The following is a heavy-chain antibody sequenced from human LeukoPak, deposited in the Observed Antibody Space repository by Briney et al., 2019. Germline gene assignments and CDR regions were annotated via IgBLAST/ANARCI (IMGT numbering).Heavy chain of an antibody. J-gene: IGHJ3*02. CDR1: GGSISSGSYY. CDR3: ARDPRGGAFDI. V-gene: IGHV4-61*02. Sequence: SQTLSLTCTVSGGSISSGSYYWSWIRQPAGKGLEWIGRIYTSGSTNYNPSLKSRVTISVDTSKNQFSLKLSSVTAADTAVYYCARDPRGGAFDIRGQGTMVTVSS. CDR2: IYTSGST.